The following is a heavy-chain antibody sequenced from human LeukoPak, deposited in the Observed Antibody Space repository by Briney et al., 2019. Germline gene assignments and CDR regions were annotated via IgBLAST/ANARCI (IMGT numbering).Heavy chain of an antibody. CDR3: AKDRSRDGGNCHY. V-gene: IGHV3-23*01. J-gene: IGHJ4*02. Sequence: GGSLRLSCAASGFIFSDYVMGWVRQAPGEGLEWVSSVSASGSRNYVDSVEGRFTISRDNSKNTLFLHMNSLRADDTAVYYCAKDRSRDGGNCHYWGQGTLVTVSS. D-gene: IGHD4-23*01. CDR1: GFIFSDYV. CDR2: VSASGSR.